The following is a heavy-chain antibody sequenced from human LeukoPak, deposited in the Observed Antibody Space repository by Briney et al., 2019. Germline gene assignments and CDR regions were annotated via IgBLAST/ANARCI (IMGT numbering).Heavy chain of an antibody. J-gene: IGHJ5*02. CDR2: ISYDGSDK. V-gene: IGHV3-30*04. Sequence: GGSLRLSCTASGFTFSNYAIHWVRQAPGKGLEWVAVISYDGSDKYYADSVKGRFTISRDNSKNTLYLQMSSLRAEDTAVYYCARGLYPPVVAAGSGWFDPWGQGTLVTVSS. CDR1: GFTFSNYA. CDR3: ARGLYPPVVAAGSGWFDP. D-gene: IGHD2-15*01.